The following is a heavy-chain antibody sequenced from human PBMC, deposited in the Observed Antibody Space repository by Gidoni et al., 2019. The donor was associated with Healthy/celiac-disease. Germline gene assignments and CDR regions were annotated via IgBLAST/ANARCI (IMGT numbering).Heavy chain of an antibody. CDR2: ISGSGGST. CDR3: AKDQAVVGAVGN. J-gene: IGHJ4*02. Sequence: EVQLLESGGGLVPPGGSLRLSCAASGFPFSSYAMSWVRQAPGKGLEWVSAISGSGGSTYYADSVKGRFTISRDNSKNTLYLQMNSLRAEDTAVYYCAKDQAVVGAVGNWGQGTLVTVSS. CDR1: GFPFSSYA. V-gene: IGHV3-23*01. D-gene: IGHD1-26*01.